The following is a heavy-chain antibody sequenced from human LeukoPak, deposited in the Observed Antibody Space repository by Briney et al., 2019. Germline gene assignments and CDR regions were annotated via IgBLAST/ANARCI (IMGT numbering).Heavy chain of an antibody. V-gene: IGHV4-34*01. CDR2: INHSVST. D-gene: IGHD5-18*01. CDR1: GGSFSGYY. CDR3: ARGLGRGYSYGFSYYYYYYMDV. J-gene: IGHJ6*03. Sequence: SETLSLTCAVYGGSFSGYYWSWIRQPPGKGLEWIGEINHSVSTNYNPSLKSRVTISVDTSKNQFSLKLSSVTAADTAVYYCARGLGRGYSYGFSYYYYYYMDVWGKGTTVTVSS.